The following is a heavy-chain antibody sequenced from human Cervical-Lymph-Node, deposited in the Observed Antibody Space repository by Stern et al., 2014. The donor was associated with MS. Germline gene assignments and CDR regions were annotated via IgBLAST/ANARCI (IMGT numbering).Heavy chain of an antibody. CDR1: GGSLRSYY. J-gene: IGHJ4*02. D-gene: IGHD2-15*01. Sequence: VQLLESGPGLVKPSETLSLTCTVSGGSLRSYYWNWIRQAPGKGLEWLGFIYHTGSVNYNPSLSSRGAMAVDTSKNQFSLTVSSVTAADTAVYYCAREGEYCSGSRCYPFLDYWGQGTLVTVSS. V-gene: IGHV4-59*01. CDR3: AREGEYCSGSRCYPFLDY. CDR2: IYHTGSV.